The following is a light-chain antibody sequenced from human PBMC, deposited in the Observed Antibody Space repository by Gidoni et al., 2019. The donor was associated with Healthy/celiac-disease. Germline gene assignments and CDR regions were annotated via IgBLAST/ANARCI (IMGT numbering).Light chain of an antibody. V-gene: IGKV1-33*01. J-gene: IGKJ4*01. Sequence: DIQMTQSPSSLSASVGDRVTITCQAGQDISNYLNWYQQKPGKAPKLLIYDASNLETRVPSRFSGSGSGTDFTFTISSLQPEDIATYYCQQYDNLPLTFGGGTKVEIK. CDR3: QQYDNLPLT. CDR2: DAS. CDR1: QDISNY.